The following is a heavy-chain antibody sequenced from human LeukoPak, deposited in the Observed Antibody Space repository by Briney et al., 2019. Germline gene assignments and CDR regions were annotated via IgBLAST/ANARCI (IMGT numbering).Heavy chain of an antibody. D-gene: IGHD3-22*01. J-gene: IGHJ6*03. Sequence: GASVKVSCKASGYTFTGYYMHWVRQAPGQGLEWMGWINPNNGDTNYAQKFQGRVTMTRATFISTAYMELSRLTSDDTAVYYCARRYYDSSGYYYYYYMDVWGKGTTVTISS. CDR3: ARRYYDSSGYYYYYYMDV. V-gene: IGHV1-2*02. CDR2: INPNNGDT. CDR1: GYTFTGYY.